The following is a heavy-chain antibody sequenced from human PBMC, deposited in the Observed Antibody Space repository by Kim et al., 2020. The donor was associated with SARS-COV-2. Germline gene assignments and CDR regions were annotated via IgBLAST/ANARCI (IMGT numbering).Heavy chain of an antibody. CDR2: IYYSGST. J-gene: IGHJ4*02. V-gene: IGHV4-39*01. CDR1: GGSISSSSYY. D-gene: IGHD3-10*01. CDR3: ARHVSSGASWFRELTLLDY. Sequence: SETLSLTCTVSGGSISSSSYYWGWIRQPPGKGLEWIGSIYYSGSTYYNPSLKSRVTISVDTSKNQFSLKLSSVTAADTAVYYCARHVSSGASWFRELTLLDYWGQGALVTVSS.